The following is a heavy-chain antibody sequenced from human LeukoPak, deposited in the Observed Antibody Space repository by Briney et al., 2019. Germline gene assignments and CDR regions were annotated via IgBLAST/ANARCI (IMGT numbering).Heavy chain of an antibody. Sequence: PGEALKISCKGSGYSFTSYWIGWVRQMPGKGLEWRGIIYPGDSDTRYSPSFQGQVTISADKSISTAYLQWSSLKASDTAMYYCASHAYYDSSGRSSYYYGMDVWGQGTTVTVSS. CDR2: IYPGDSDT. J-gene: IGHJ6*02. V-gene: IGHV5-51*01. CDR1: GYSFTSYW. CDR3: ASHAYYDSSGRSSYYYGMDV. D-gene: IGHD3-22*01.